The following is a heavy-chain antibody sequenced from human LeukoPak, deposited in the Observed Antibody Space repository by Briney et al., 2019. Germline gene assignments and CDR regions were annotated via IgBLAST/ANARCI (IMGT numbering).Heavy chain of an antibody. V-gene: IGHV1-18*04. CDR2: ISAYNGNT. CDR3: ARHSSWYGYFDY. CDR1: GYTFTGYY. Sequence: GASVKVSCKASGYTFTGYYMHWVRQAPGQGLEWMGWISAYNGNTNYAQKLQGRVTMTTDTSTSTAYMELRSLRSDDTAVYYCARHSSWYGYFDYWGQGTLVTVSS. J-gene: IGHJ4*02. D-gene: IGHD6-13*01.